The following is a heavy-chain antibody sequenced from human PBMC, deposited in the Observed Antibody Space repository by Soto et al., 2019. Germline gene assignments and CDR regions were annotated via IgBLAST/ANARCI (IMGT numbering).Heavy chain of an antibody. CDR2: INPKSGDA. J-gene: IGHJ5*02. Sequence: QVQLVQSGAEVKKPGASVKVSCEASGYTFTDNHIHWLRRTPGQGLEWMGWINPKSGDANYAQKFQGRVTMTRYASINLAYMEVTRLTSDDTTIYFCAREHYVDYRRWSLHRWGQGTLVTVSS. V-gene: IGHV1-2*02. CDR1: GYTFTDNH. CDR3: AREHYVDYRRWSLHR. D-gene: IGHD4-17*01.